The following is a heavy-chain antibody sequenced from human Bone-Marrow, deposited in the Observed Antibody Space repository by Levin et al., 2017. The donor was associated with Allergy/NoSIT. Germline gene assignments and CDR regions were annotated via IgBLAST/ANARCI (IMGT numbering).Heavy chain of an antibody. CDR2: IWYDGSKN. D-gene: IGHD3-3*01. V-gene: IGHV3-33*01. Sequence: GESLKISCAASGFSFSTYAMHWVRQAPGKGLEWVAVIWYDGSKNYYVDSVKGRFTISRDNSKNTVYLQMNSLRAEDTAVYYCARDRVVTSYYFDYWGQGTLVTVSS. CDR1: GFSFSTYA. J-gene: IGHJ4*02. CDR3: ARDRVVTSYYFDY.